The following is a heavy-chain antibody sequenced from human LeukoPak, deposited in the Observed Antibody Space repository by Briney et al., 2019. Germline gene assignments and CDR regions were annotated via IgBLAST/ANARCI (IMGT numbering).Heavy chain of an antibody. CDR3: ASGYSGNEVGKSALDY. Sequence: GGSLRLSCAASGFTFSSYAMHWVRQAPGKGLEYVSAISSNGGSTYYADSVKGRFTISRDNSKNTLYLHMNSLRADDTAVYYCASGYSGNEVGKSALDYWGQGTLVTVSS. V-gene: IGHV3-64*04. CDR2: ISSNGGST. D-gene: IGHD5-12*01. CDR1: GFTFSSYA. J-gene: IGHJ4*02.